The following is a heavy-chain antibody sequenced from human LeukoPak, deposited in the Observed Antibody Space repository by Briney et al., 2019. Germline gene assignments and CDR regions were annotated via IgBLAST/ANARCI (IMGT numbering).Heavy chain of an antibody. Sequence: PGGSLNLPCQASGFTFSSYPLTWVRQAPGKGLDGFSAISGSGGTTYYADSVKGRFTISRDNSKNTLYLQMNSLRAEDTAVYYCAKDLPYGDDHSYFDYWGQGTLVTVSS. CDR3: AKDLPYGDDHSYFDY. D-gene: IGHD4-17*01. CDR1: GFTFSSYP. J-gene: IGHJ4*02. V-gene: IGHV3-23*01. CDR2: ISGSGGTT.